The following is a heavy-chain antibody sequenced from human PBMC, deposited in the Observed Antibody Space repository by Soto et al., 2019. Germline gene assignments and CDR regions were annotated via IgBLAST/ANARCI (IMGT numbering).Heavy chain of an antibody. V-gene: IGHV3-30*03. D-gene: IGHD2-8*02. J-gene: IGHJ4*02. Sequence: QVQLVESGGGVVQPGRSLRLSCAASGFTFSNSGMHWVRQAPGKGLDWVAVISSDGNTKYYADSVKGRFTISRDNSKNTLYLEMNGLRADDAALYYCTGQVASGYWGQGTLVTVSS. CDR1: GFTFSNSG. CDR3: TGQVASGY. CDR2: ISSDGNTK.